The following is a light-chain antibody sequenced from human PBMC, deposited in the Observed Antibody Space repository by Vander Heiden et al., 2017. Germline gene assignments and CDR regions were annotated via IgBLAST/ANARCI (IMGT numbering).Light chain of an antibody. Sequence: DIVITRPPATLSVSPGERATLSCRASQSISSNLAWYQHKRGQAPSLLIYAASTRATGVPARFSGSGSGTEFTLTISSLQSEDFAVYYCQHYNNYWTFGQGTRVEMK. CDR1: QSISSN. CDR3: QHYNNYWT. V-gene: IGKV3-15*01. CDR2: AAS. J-gene: IGKJ1*01.